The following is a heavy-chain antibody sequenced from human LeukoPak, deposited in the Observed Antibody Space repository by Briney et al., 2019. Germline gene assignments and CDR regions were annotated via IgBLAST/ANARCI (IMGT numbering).Heavy chain of an antibody. CDR2: RKQDGSEK. J-gene: IGHJ4*02. D-gene: IGHD3-3*01. Sequence: GGSLRLSWAAAGFTFSSYWMSWVGSATGEGLVAVAARKQDGSEKKEVDSVKGRFTISRDNAKNSLYLQMDSLRAEDTAVYYCARDPGGSEYYDLWIGYSSTAFDYWGQGTLVTVSS. V-gene: IGHV3-7*01. CDR1: GFTFSSYW. CDR3: ARDPGGSEYYDLWIGYSSTAFDY.